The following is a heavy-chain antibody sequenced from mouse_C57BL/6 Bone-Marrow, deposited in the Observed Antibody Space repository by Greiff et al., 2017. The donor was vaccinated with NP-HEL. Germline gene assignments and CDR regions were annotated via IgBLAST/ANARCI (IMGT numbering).Heavy chain of an antibody. CDR1: GFTFSDYS. CDR3: AREWGLRRLTYAMDY. CDR2: INYDGSST. D-gene: IGHD2-4*01. Sequence: EVMLVESEGGLVQPGSSMKLSCTASGFTFSDYSMAWVRQVPEKGLEWVANINYDGSSTYYLDSLKSRFIISRDNAKNILYLQMSSLKSEDTATYYCAREWGLRRLTYAMDYWGQGTSVTVSS. J-gene: IGHJ4*01. V-gene: IGHV5-16*01.